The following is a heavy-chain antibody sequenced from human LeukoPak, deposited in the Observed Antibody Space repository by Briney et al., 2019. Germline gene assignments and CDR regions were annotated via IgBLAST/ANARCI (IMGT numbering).Heavy chain of an antibody. CDR3: ARVVVGATKPYYFDY. D-gene: IGHD1-26*01. V-gene: IGHV4-59*01. CDR1: GVSISSSY. CDR2: IHQNGNT. Sequence: SETLSLTCSVSGVSISSSYWSWIRQPPGKRLEWIGFIHQNGNTNYNPSLKSRVTMSVDTSKNQFSLQMRSVTAADTAVYYCARVVVGATKPYYFDYWGQGTLVTVSS. J-gene: IGHJ4*02.